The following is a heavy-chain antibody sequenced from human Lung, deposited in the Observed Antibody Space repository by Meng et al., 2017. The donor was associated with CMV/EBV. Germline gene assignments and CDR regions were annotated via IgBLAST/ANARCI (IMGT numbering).Heavy chain of an antibody. CDR2: ISASGNT. Sequence: QVQLQESGPRRVKPPETLSLTGPVSGDTITIYHWGWIRQPAGKGLEWIGRISASGNTRYNPSLKSRVTMSVDTSKNQFSLKLSSVTAADTAVYYCARDFGSSWYPNWFDPWGQGTLVTVSS. CDR3: ARDFGSSWYPNWFDP. J-gene: IGHJ5*02. V-gene: IGHV4-4*07. D-gene: IGHD6-13*01. CDR1: GDTITIYH.